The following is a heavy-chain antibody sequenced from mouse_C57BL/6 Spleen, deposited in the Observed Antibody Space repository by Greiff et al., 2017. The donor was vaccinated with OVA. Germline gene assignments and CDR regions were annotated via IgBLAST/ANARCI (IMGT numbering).Heavy chain of an antibody. J-gene: IGHJ2*01. Sequence: VKLQGSGAELARPGASVKMSCKASGYTFTSYTMHWVKQRPGQGLEWIGYINPSSGYTKYNQKFKDKATLTADKSSSTAYMQLSSLTSEDAAVYYCASGRYDYDFDYWGQGTTLTVSS. V-gene: IGHV1-4*01. D-gene: IGHD2-4*01. CDR3: ASGRYDYDFDY. CDR2: INPSSGYT. CDR1: GYTFTSYT.